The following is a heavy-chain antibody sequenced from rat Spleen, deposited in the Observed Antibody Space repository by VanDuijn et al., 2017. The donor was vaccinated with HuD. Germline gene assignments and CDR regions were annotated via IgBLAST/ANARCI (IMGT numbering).Heavy chain of an antibody. Sequence: EVQLVETGGSLVQPGKSLKLTCATSGITFSDAWMHWVRQSPEKQLEWVGQIKAKSNNYATFYAESVKGRFTISRDDSKSSIFLQMNNLKEEDTAIYYCGLFGYWGQGVMVTVSS. CDR2: IKAKSNNYAT. CDR3: GLFGY. V-gene: IGHV6-8*01. J-gene: IGHJ2*01. CDR1: GITFSDAW.